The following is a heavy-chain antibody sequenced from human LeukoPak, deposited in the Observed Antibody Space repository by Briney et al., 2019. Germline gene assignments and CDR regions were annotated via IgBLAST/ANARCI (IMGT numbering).Heavy chain of an antibody. V-gene: IGHV4-39*02. D-gene: IGHD3-10*01. Sequence: SETLSLTCTVSCCSISSSSYYWVWIRQPPGKGREWIGRIYYSRSTYYNPSLKSRVTISVDTSNNHFSLKLSSVTAADTAVYYCAGGRGGAFDIWGQGTMVTVSS. CDR3: AGGRGGAFDI. CDR1: CCSISSSSYY. J-gene: IGHJ3*02. CDR2: IYYSRST.